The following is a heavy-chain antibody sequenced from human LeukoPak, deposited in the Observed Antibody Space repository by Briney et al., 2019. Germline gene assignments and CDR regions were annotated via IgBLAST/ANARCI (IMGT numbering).Heavy chain of an antibody. CDR1: GFTFNNYG. CDR2: IRYNGNNQ. D-gene: IGHD3-10*01. V-gene: IGHV3-30*02. J-gene: IGHJ6*03. CDR3: AKDSAFYYIDV. Sequence: GGSLRLSCAASGFTFNNYGMHWVRQAPGKGLEWVAFIRYNGNNQYYADSVKGRFTISRDNSKNTLYLQMNSLKGDDTAVYYCAKDSAFYYIDVWGKGTTIIISS.